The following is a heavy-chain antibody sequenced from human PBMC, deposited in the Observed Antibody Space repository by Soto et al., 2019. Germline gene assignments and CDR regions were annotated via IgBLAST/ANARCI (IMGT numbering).Heavy chain of an antibody. CDR1: GYTFTSYA. CDR2: INAGNGNT. Sequence: ASVKVSCKASGYTFTSYAMHWVRQAPGQRLEWMGWINAGNGNTKYSQKFQGRVTITRDTSASTAYMELSSLRSEDTAVCYCAREQRPQYCGGDCAFDYWGQGTLVTVYS. V-gene: IGHV1-3*01. CDR3: AREQRPQYCGGDCAFDY. J-gene: IGHJ4*02. D-gene: IGHD2-21*02.